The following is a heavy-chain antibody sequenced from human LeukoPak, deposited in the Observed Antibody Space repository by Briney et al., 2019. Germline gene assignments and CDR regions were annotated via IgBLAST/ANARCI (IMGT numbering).Heavy chain of an antibody. J-gene: IGHJ5*02. CDR3: TTYSGLGNWPAP. D-gene: IGHD3-10*01. V-gene: IGHV3-15*01. CDR2: IKSNSDGGTA. Sequence: GGSLRLSCAASGFTFSNAWMTWVRQAPGKGLEWVGRIKSNSDGGTADYAAPVKGRFTISRDDSKNTLYLQMNSLKTEDTAVYYCTTYSGLGNWPAPGGQGTLFTVSP. CDR1: GFTFSNAW.